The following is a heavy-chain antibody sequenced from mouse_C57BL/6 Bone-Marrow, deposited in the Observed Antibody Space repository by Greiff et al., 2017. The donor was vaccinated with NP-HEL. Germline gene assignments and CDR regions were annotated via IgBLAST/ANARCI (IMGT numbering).Heavy chain of an antibody. CDR1: GYTFTSYW. CDR2: IDPSDSYT. J-gene: IGHJ4*01. Sequence: QVQLQQPGAELVKPGASVKLSCKASGYTFTSYWMQWVKQRPGQGLEWIGEIDPSDSYTNYNQKFKGKATLTVDTSSSTAYMQLSSLTSEDSAVYYYARGSTVVDWGQGTSVTVSS. CDR3: ARGSTVVD. D-gene: IGHD1-1*01. V-gene: IGHV1-50*01.